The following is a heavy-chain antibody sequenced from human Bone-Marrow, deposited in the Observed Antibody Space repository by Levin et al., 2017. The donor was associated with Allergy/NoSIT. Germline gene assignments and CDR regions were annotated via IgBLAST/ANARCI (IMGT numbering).Heavy chain of an antibody. D-gene: IGHD3-16*02. CDR2: IYYSGST. CDR3: ARHSRGELSDFDY. Sequence: SETLSLTCTVSGGSISSSSYYWGWIRQPPGTGLEWIGSIYYSGSTYYNPSLKSRVTISVDTSKNQFSLKLSSVTAADTAVYYCARHSRGELSDFDYWGQGTLVTVSS. CDR1: GGSISSSSYY. V-gene: IGHV4-39*01. J-gene: IGHJ4*02.